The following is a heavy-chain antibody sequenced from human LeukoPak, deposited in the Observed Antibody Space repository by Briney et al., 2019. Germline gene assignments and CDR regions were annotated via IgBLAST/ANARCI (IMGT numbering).Heavy chain of an antibody. CDR3: ARGEWLTNYYYYYGMDV. Sequence: SETLSLTCAVYGASSSGYYWSWIRQPPGKGLQWIGEINHSGSTKYNPSLKSRVTISVDTSKNQFSLKLSSVTAADTAVYYCARGEWLTNYYYYYGMDVWGQGTTVTVSS. CDR2: INHSGST. V-gene: IGHV4-34*01. J-gene: IGHJ6*02. D-gene: IGHD3-3*01. CDR1: GASSSGYY.